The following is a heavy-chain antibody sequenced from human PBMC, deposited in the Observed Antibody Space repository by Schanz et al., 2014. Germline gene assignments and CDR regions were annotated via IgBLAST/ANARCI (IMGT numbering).Heavy chain of an antibody. V-gene: IGHV3-30-3*01. CDR1: GFTFSDHF. CDR2: MSYDGSNK. Sequence: QVQLVESGGGVVRPGRSLRLSCAASGFTFSDHFMDWVRQAPGKGLEWVAVMSYDGSNKYYADSVKGRFTISRDTPKNTLYVQMNSLRADDTAVYYCARGYGDSPTDFWGQGTLVIVSS. J-gene: IGHJ4*02. CDR3: ARGYGDSPTDF. D-gene: IGHD4-17*01.